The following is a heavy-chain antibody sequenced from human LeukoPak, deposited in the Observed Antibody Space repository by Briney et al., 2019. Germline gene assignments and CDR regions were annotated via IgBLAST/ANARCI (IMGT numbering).Heavy chain of an antibody. CDR1: GYTFTGYY. V-gene: IGHV1-2*02. CDR3: ARGRRIAVALNWFDP. D-gene: IGHD6-19*01. Sequence: ASVKVSCKASGYTFTGYYIHWVRQAPGQGLEWMGWINPHSGGTNYAQKFQGGVTMTRDTSITTAYMELSSLRSDDTAVYYCARGRRIAVALNWFDPWGQGTLVTVSS. J-gene: IGHJ5*02. CDR2: INPHSGGT.